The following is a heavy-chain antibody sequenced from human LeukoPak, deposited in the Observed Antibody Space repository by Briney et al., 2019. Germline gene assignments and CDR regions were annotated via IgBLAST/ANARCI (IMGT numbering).Heavy chain of an antibody. Sequence: GGSLRLSCAASGVTFSSSAMNWVRQAPGKGLEWVSTVSGSGGTTHYAESVKGRFTISRDNSKNTQWLQMNSLRVEDTAVYYCTKGGYTTYFDYWGQGTLVTVSS. CDR1: GVTFSSSA. J-gene: IGHJ4*02. V-gene: IGHV3-23*01. D-gene: IGHD6-13*01. CDR2: VSGSGGTT. CDR3: TKGGYTTYFDY.